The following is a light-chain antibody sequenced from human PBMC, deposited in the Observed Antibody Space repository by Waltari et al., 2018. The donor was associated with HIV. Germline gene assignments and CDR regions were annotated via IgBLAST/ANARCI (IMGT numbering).Light chain of an antibody. J-gene: IGKJ4*01. CDR3: QQYKTWPLT. CDR1: RSISNN. Sequence: EIVMTQSPATLSVSPGDRPTHACRAGRSISNNLAWYQQKPGQAPRLLIFGASTRATGVPARFSGSGSGTEFTLTISSLQSEDFAIYFCQQYKTWPLTFGGGTKVEIK. CDR2: GAS. V-gene: IGKV3-15*01.